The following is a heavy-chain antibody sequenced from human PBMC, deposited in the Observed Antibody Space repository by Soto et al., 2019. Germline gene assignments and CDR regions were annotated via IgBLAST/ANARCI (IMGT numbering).Heavy chain of an antibody. Sequence: SETLFLTCTVSGGSISSYYWSWIRQPPGKGLEWIGYIYYSGSTNYNPSLKSRVTISVDTSKNQFSLKLSSVTAADTAVYYCARRGPANWFDPWGQGTLVTVS. CDR2: IYYSGST. V-gene: IGHV4-59*01. CDR1: GGSISSYY. J-gene: IGHJ5*02. D-gene: IGHD3-16*01. CDR3: ARRGPANWFDP.